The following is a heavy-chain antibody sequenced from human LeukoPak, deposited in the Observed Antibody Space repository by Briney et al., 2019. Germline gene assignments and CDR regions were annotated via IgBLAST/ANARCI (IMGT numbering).Heavy chain of an antibody. Sequence: PGGSLRLSSVASGFTFSTFRMSWGPQAPGKGQAWVANIKPDGSEKNYVDSVKGRFIISRDNAKNSLSLQMNSLRAEDTAVYYCTRDWTDTAMGLFDYWGQGTLVTVSS. CDR1: GFTFSTFR. V-gene: IGHV3-7*01. D-gene: IGHD5-18*01. CDR2: IKPDGSEK. CDR3: TRDWTDTAMGLFDY. J-gene: IGHJ4*02.